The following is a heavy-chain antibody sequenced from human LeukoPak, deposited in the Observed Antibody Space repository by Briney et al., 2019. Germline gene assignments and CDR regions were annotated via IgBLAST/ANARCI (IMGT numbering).Heavy chain of an antibody. V-gene: IGHV6-1*01. J-gene: IGHJ6*02. CDR3: AREAGSGSYQYYGMDV. CDR2: SYHRSKWYN. CDR1: GDSVSSNSAT. Sequence: QTLSLPCAISGDSVSSNSATWNWIRQSPSRGLEWLERSYHRSKWYNDYAVSVKSRLTIIPDTSKNQFSLQLNSVTPEDTAVYYCAREAGSGSYQYYGMDVCSQGTKVIVSS. D-gene: IGHD2-2*01.